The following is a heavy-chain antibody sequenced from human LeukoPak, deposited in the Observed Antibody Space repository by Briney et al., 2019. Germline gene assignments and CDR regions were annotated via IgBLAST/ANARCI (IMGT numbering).Heavy chain of an antibody. CDR1: GFTFSSYY. D-gene: IGHD3-10*01. CDR3: ARDVIWFGNGGFDY. J-gene: IGHJ4*02. Sequence: GGSLRLSCAVSGFTFSSYYMSWVRQAPGKGLEWVANIKQDGSEKSYVDSVKGRFTISRDNAKNSLYLQMNSLRAEDTAVYYCARDVIWFGNGGFDYWGQGTLVTVSS. V-gene: IGHV3-7*01. CDR2: IKQDGSEK.